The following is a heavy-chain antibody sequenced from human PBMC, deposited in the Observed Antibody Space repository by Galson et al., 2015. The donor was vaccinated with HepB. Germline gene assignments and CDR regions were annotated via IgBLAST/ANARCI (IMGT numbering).Heavy chain of an antibody. J-gene: IGHJ4*02. CDR3: ASLRYSSGWYYFEQ. Sequence: QSGAEVKKPGKSLRISCKGSGYSLSNYWISWVRQMPGKGLEWMGRIDPGDSDTNYSPSFQGHVTISADKSISTAYLQWSSLKASDPAIYYCASLRYSSGWYYFEQWGQGTLVTVSS. D-gene: IGHD6-19*01. V-gene: IGHV5-10-1*01. CDR2: IDPGDSDT. CDR1: GYSLSNYW.